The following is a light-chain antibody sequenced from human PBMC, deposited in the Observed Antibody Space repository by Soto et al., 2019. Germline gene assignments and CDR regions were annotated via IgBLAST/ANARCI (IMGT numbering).Light chain of an antibody. V-gene: IGLV2-8*01. CDR2: EVS. CDR3: SSYAGTNTPYV. Sequence: QSALTQPPSASGSPGQSVTISCTGTSSDVGGYYYVSWYQQHPGKAPKLMIYEVSKRPSGVPDRFFGSKSGNTASLTVSGLQAEDEADYYCSSYAGTNTPYVFGTGTKVTVL. J-gene: IGLJ1*01. CDR1: SSDVGGYYY.